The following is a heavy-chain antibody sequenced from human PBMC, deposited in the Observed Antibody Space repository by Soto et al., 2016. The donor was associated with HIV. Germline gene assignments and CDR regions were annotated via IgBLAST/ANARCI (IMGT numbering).Heavy chain of an antibody. V-gene: IGHV3-15*01. CDR3: STGFSRRWADY. CDR2: IQSKSDGGTT. Sequence: EVQLVESGGGSVKPGESLRLSCAASGFTFNNAWMSWVRQAPGKGLEWVGRIQSKSDGGTTDYAAFVKGRFTISRDDSKNTLYMDIQTLKTEDAGVYYCSTGFSRRWADYWGQGTLVIVSS. J-gene: IGHJ4*02. CDR1: GFTFNNAW. D-gene: IGHD3-16*01.